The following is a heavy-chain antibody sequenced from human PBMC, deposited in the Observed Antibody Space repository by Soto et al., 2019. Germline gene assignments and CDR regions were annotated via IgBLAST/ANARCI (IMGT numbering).Heavy chain of an antibody. CDR2: ISYDGSNK. CDR3: ARAGSRSTSYYYYGMDV. D-gene: IGHD2-2*01. CDR1: GFTFSSYA. J-gene: IGHJ6*02. Sequence: GGSLRLSCAASGFTFSSYAMHWVRQAPGKGLEWVAVISYDGSNKYYADSVKGRFTISRDNSKNTLYLQMNSLRAEDTAVYYCARAGSRSTSYYYYGMDVWGQGTTVTVSS. V-gene: IGHV3-30-3*01.